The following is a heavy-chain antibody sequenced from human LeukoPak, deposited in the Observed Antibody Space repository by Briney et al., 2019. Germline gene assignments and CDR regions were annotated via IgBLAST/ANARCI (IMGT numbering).Heavy chain of an antibody. CDR3: AKAVNPWEYYFDY. V-gene: IGHV3-23*01. CDR1: GFTFSSYA. CDR2: ISGSGGST. Sequence: GGSLRLPRAASGFTFSSYAMSWVRQAPGKGLEWVSAISGSGGSTYYADSVKGRFTISRDNSKNTLHLQMNSLRAEDTAVYYCAKAVNPWEYYFDYWGQGTLVTVSS. D-gene: IGHD1-14*01. J-gene: IGHJ4*02.